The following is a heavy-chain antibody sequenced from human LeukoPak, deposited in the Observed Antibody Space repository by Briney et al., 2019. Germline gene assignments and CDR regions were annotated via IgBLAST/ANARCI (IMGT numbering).Heavy chain of an antibody. J-gene: IGHJ4*02. V-gene: IGHV4-34*01. CDR1: GGSFSGYY. CDR3: ARGQTDWDILTGYYVDY. Sequence: PSETLSLTCVVYGGSFSGYYWSWIRQPPGKGLEWIGEINHSGSTNYNPSLKSRVTISVDTSKNQFSLKLSSVTAADTAVYYCARGQTDWDILTGYYVDYWGQGTLVTVSS. CDR2: INHSGST. D-gene: IGHD3-9*01.